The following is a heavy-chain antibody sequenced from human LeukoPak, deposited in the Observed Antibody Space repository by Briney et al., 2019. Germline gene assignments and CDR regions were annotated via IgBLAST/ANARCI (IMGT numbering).Heavy chain of an antibody. CDR1: GYTFTSYG. J-gene: IGHJ4*02. Sequence: ASVKVSCNASGYTFTSYGISWVRQAPGQGLEWMGWISAYNGNTNYAQKLQGRVTMTTDTSTSTAYMELSSLRSEDMAVYYCARAIEVPAAIYSYYFDSWGQGTLVTVSS. V-gene: IGHV1-18*03. CDR2: ISAYNGNT. CDR3: ARAIEVPAAIYSYYFDS. D-gene: IGHD2-2*01.